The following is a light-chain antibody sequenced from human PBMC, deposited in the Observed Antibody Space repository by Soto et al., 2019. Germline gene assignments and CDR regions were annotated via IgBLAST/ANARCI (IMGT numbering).Light chain of an antibody. V-gene: IGKV1D-12*01. CDR1: KDISSS. CDR2: SAS. Sequence: PSPSSVSSSVGDRVTITCQTSKDISSSVALYQQKPGKAPNLLIFSASALHRGVPPRFSGSGSGTTFTPTVSSLQPEDFATYYCQQADSFPWTFGQGTKVDI. CDR3: QQADSFPWT. J-gene: IGKJ1*01.